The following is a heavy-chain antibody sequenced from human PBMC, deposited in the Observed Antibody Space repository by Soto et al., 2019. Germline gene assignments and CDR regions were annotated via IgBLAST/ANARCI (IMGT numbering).Heavy chain of an antibody. CDR2: IIPIFGTA. V-gene: IGHV1-69*01. Sequence: QVQLVQSGAEVKKPGSSVKVSCKASGGTFSRYAISWVRQAPGQRLEWMGGIIPIFGTANYAQKFQGRVTITADESTSTAYMELSSLRSEDTAVYYCGLLLTGIDYWGQGTLVTVSS. CDR1: GGTFSRYA. D-gene: IGHD3-9*01. CDR3: GLLLTGIDY. J-gene: IGHJ4*02.